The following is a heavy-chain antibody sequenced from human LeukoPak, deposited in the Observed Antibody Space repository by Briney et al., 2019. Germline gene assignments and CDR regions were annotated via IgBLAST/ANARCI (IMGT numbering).Heavy chain of an antibody. V-gene: IGHV3-30*04. Sequence: PGTSLRLSCTASGFTISGDAMHWVRQAPGKGLQWVAHISFDGSYKYYADSVKGRFTISRDNSKNTLYLQMNCLRTDDTALFYCARETLDALDLWGPGTLVTVSS. CDR1: GFTISGDA. CDR2: ISFDGSYK. CDR3: ARETLDALDL. J-gene: IGHJ3*01.